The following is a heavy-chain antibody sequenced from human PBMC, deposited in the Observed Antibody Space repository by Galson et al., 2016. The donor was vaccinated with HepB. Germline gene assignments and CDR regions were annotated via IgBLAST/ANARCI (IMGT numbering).Heavy chain of an antibody. V-gene: IGHV5-51*01. CDR3: ARRYAAVGAPFEY. Sequence: QSGAEVKKPGESLKISCKGSGYSFTHYWIGWVRQMPGKGLEWVGIIHPGDSDTRYSPSFQGQVTMSADKSISTAYLQWSSLKASDSAMYYCARRYAAVGAPFEYWGQGSPVTVSS. CDR1: GYSFTHYW. D-gene: IGHD2-2*01. J-gene: IGHJ4*02. CDR2: IHPGDSDT.